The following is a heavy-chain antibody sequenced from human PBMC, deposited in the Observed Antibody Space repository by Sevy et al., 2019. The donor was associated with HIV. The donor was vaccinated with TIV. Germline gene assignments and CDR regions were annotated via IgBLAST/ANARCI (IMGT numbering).Heavy chain of an antibody. Sequence: GGSLRLSCAASGFTFSSYSMNWVRQAPGKGLEWVSYISSSSSTIYYADSVKGRFTISRDNAKNSLYLQMNGLRDEDTAGYYCARSPTIFGVVDQYYFDYWGQGTLVTVSS. CDR3: ARSPTIFGVVDQYYFDY. D-gene: IGHD3-3*01. J-gene: IGHJ4*02. CDR1: GFTFSSYS. CDR2: ISSSSSTI. V-gene: IGHV3-48*02.